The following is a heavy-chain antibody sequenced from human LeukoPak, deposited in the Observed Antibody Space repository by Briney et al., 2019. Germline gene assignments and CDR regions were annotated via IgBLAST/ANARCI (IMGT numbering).Heavy chain of an antibody. D-gene: IGHD2-21*02. CDR2: IYWDDDK. Sequence: ESGPTLVNPTQTLTLTCTFSGFSLSTGGVGVGWIRQPPGKALEWLALIYWDDDKRYSPSLKSRLTITKDTSKNQVVLTMTNMDPVDTATYYCARQYCGGDCYPPDAFDIWGQGTMVTVSS. CDR1: GFSLSTGGVG. J-gene: IGHJ3*02. CDR3: ARQYCGGDCYPPDAFDI. V-gene: IGHV2-5*02.